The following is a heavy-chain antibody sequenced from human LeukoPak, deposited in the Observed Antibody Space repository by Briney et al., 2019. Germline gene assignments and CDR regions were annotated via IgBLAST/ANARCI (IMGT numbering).Heavy chain of an antibody. CDR3: ANRGHYYDSSGYYYVSYFDY. D-gene: IGHD3-22*01. V-gene: IGHV3-23*01. Sequence: GGSLRLACAASGFTFSSYDMNWVRQAPGKGLEWVSGISGSGGSTYYADSVKGRFTISRDNSKNTLYLQMNSLRAEDTAVYYCANRGHYYDSSGYYYVSYFDYWGQGTLVTVST. J-gene: IGHJ4*02. CDR2: ISGSGGST. CDR1: GFTFSSYD.